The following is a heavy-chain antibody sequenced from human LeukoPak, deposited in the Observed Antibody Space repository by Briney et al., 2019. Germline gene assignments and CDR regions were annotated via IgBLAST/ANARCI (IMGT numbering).Heavy chain of an antibody. J-gene: IGHJ4*02. D-gene: IGHD6-13*01. Sequence: SVKVSCKASGGTFSSYAISWVRQAPGQGLEWMGGIIPIFGTANYAQKFQGRVTITADESTSTAYVELSSLRSEDTAVYYCARGIAAAGRFDYWGQGTLVTVSS. CDR3: ARGIAAAGRFDY. CDR1: GGTFSSYA. V-gene: IGHV1-69*13. CDR2: IIPIFGTA.